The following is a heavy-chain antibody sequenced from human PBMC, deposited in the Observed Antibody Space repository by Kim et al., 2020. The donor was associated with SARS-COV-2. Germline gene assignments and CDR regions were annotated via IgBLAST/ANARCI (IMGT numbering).Heavy chain of an antibody. V-gene: IGHV3-21*01. CDR2: ISSSSSNI. CDR1: GFTFSSYS. D-gene: IGHD3-9*01. J-gene: IGHJ4*02. CDR3: ARDEDGILTGPWFDY. Sequence: GGSLRLSCAASGFTFSSYSMNWVRQAPGKGLEWVSTISSSSSNIYYADSVKGRFTISRDNAKNSLYLQMNSLRAEDTAVYYCARDEDGILTGPWFDYWGQGALVTVSS.